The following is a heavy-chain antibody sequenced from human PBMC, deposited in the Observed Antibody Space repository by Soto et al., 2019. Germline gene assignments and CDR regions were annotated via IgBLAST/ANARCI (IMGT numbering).Heavy chain of an antibody. D-gene: IGHD2-15*01. CDR3: ARIALMRCFGGSCYSRYYYMDV. CDR1: GFSLSTSGMC. J-gene: IGHJ6*03. V-gene: IGHV2-70*11. Sequence: SGPTLVNPTQTLTLTCTFSGFSLSTSGMCVSWIRQPPGKALEWLARIDWDDDKYYSTSLKTRLTISKDTSKNQVVLTMTNMDPLDTATYYCARIALMRCFGGSCYSRYYYMDVWGKGTTVTVSS. CDR2: IDWDDDK.